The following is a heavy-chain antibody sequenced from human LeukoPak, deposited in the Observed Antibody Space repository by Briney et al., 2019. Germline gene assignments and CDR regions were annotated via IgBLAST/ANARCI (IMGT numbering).Heavy chain of an antibody. CDR2: ISSSGSTI. CDR3: AKDRSYYMDV. J-gene: IGHJ6*03. V-gene: IGHV3-48*03. CDR1: GFTFSSYE. Sequence: GGSLRLSCAASGFTFSSYEMNWVRQAPGKGLEWVSYISSSGSTIYYADSVKGRFTISRDNSKNTLFLQMNSLGDDDTAVYYCAKDRSYYMDVWGKGTTVTISS.